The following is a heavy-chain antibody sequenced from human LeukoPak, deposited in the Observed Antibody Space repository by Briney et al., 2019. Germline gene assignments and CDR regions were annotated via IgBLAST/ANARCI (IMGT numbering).Heavy chain of an antibody. Sequence: SETLSLTCTVSGGSISSYYWSWIRQPPGKGLEWIGYIYYSGSTNYNPSLKSRVTIPVDTSKNQFSLKLSSVTAADTAVYYCARDGPSRYFQHWGQGTLVTVSS. CDR2: IYYSGST. CDR1: GGSISSYY. J-gene: IGHJ1*01. V-gene: IGHV4-59*01. CDR3: ARDGPSRYFQH.